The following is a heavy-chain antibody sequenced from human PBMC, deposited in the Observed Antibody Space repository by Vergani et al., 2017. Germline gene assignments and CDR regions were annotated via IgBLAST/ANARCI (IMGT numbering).Heavy chain of an antibody. CDR1: GGSITSRSYY. V-gene: IGHV4-39*01. Sequence: QLHLQESGPGLVKPSETLSLTCTVSGGSITSRSYYWGWIRQPPGKGLEWIGNIYHSGGAYYNPSLKGRVTISVDTSKNQFSLKLSSVTAADTAVYYCARATWIQRSCWFDPWGQGTLVTVSS. CDR3: ARATWIQRSCWFDP. CDR2: IYHSGGA. J-gene: IGHJ5*02. D-gene: IGHD5-18*01.